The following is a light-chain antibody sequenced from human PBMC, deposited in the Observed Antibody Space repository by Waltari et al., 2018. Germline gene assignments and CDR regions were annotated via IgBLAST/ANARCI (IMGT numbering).Light chain of an antibody. CDR1: SSDVGGYTF. V-gene: IGLV2-23*02. J-gene: IGLJ2*01. Sequence: QSALTQPASVPGSPGQSITISCTGTSSDVGGYTFVSWYQQHPGKAPKLMIYDVSKRPSGVSNRFSGSKSGNTASLTISGLQAEDEADYYCCSYAGSSTLLFGGGTKLTVL. CDR2: DVS. CDR3: CSYAGSSTLL.